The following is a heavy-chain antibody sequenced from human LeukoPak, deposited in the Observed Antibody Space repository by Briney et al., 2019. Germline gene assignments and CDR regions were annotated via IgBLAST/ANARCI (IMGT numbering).Heavy chain of an antibody. CDR3: ARETNYDILTGYYLAYYYYYMDV. CDR2: TYYRSKWYN. D-gene: IGHD3-9*01. V-gene: IGHV6-1*01. CDR1: GDSVSSNSAA. Sequence: SQTLSLTCAISGDSVSSNSAAWNWIRQSPSRGLEWLGRTYYRSKWYNDYAVSVKSRVTINPDTSKNQFSLQLNSVTPEDTAVYYCARETNYDILTGYYLAYYYYYMDVWGKGTTVTISS. J-gene: IGHJ6*03.